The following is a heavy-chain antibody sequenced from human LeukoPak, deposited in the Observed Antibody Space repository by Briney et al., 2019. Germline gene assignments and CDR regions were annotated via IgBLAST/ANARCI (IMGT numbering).Heavy chain of an antibody. V-gene: IGHV3-74*01. CDR3: ARQPDY. Sequence: GGSLRHSCAASGFTFSNYWVHWVRQAPGKGLVWVSHINSDGSRTNYADSVKGRFTISRDNAKNTLYLQMNSLRAEDTAVYYCARQPDYWGQGTLVTVSS. J-gene: IGHJ4*02. CDR1: GFTFSNYW. D-gene: IGHD1-14*01. CDR2: INSDGSRT.